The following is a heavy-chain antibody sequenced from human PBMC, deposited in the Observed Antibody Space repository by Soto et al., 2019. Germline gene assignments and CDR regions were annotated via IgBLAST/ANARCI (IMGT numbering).Heavy chain of an antibody. D-gene: IGHD3-3*01. CDR1: GGSISSGGYY. J-gene: IGHJ6*02. CDR2: IYYSGST. Sequence: SETLSLTCTVSGGSISSGGYYWSWIRQHPGKGLEWIGYIYYSGSTYYNPSLKSRVTISVDTSKNQFSLKLSSVTAADTAVYYCARGNDYDFWSGYYSFDYYYYGMDVWGQGTTVTVSS. V-gene: IGHV4-31*03. CDR3: ARGNDYDFWSGYYSFDYYYYGMDV.